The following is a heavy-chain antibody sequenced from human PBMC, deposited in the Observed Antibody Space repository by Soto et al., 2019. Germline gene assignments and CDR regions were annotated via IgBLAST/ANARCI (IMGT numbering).Heavy chain of an antibody. D-gene: IGHD2-21*01. J-gene: IGHJ1*01. CDR1: GFTFRGYA. CDR3: AKDGESYCGGSTCRGALAC. Sequence: PGGSLRLSCAASGFTFRGYAMSWVRQTPGNGLEWVSTISGNGGRTYYADSVKGRFTISRDNSKNTLFLQMNSLRAGDSAVYYCAKDGESYCGGSTCRGALACWGQGTLVTVAS. CDR2: ISGNGGRT. V-gene: IGHV3-23*01.